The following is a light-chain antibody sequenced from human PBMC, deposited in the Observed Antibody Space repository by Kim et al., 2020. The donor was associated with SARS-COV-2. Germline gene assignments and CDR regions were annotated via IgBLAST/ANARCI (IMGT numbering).Light chain of an antibody. CDR2: SNV. CDR1: SSNIGAGHD. J-gene: IGLJ3*02. CDR3: QSYDNNLSGLV. V-gene: IGLV1-40*01. Sequence: QRVTISCTGSSSNIGAGHDVHWYQQLPGTAPKLLIYSNVNRPSGVPDRFSGSKSGTSASLAITGLQPEDEADYYCQSYDNNLSGLVFGGGTQLTVL.